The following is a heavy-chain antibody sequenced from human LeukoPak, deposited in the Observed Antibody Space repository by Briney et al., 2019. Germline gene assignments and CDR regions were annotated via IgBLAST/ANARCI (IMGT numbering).Heavy chain of an antibody. CDR1: GGSISSSRYY. CDR2: IYYSGST. CDR3: ARHDWYFDL. J-gene: IGHJ2*01. Sequence: PSEPLSLTCTVSGGSISSSRYYWGWIRQPPGKGLEWIGSIYYSGSTYYNPSLKSRVTISVDTSKNQFSLKLSSVTAADTAVYYCARHDWYFDLWGRGTLVTASS. V-gene: IGHV4-39*01.